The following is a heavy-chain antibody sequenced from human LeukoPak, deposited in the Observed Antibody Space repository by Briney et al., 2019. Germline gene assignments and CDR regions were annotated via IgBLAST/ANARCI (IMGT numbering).Heavy chain of an antibody. J-gene: IGHJ4*02. CDR3: ARDGSSMGTNFDY. Sequence: GGSLRLSCAASGFTFSSYSMNWVRQAPGKGLEWVSSISPSSSYIYYADSVKGRFTISRDNAKNSLYLQMNSLRAEDTAVYYCARDGSSMGTNFDYWGQGTLVTVSS. D-gene: IGHD1-7*01. CDR1: GFTFSSYS. V-gene: IGHV3-21*01. CDR2: ISPSSSYI.